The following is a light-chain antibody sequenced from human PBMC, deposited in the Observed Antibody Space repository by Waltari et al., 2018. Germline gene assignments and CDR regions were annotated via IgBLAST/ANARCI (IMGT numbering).Light chain of an antibody. CDR3: QSGDNSGTNRVL. CDR2: KDR. CDR1: ALPKQS. Sequence: SYELTQPPPVSVSPGQTARATSTGNALPKQSVYGDQQKSGQAPKLVMYKDRERPSGIPERFSGSSSGTTVTLTISGVQAEDEADYYCQSGDNSGTNRVLFGGGTKLTVL. V-gene: IGLV3-25*03. J-gene: IGLJ2*01.